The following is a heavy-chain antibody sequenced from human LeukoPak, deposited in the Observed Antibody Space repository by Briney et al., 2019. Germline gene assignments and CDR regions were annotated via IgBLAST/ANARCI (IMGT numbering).Heavy chain of an antibody. CDR2: ISYDGSNK. CDR3: ARDSYYCGGDCYRGDY. Sequence: GGSLRLSCAASGFTFSSYAMHWVRQAPGKGLEWVAVISYDGSNKYYADSVEGRFTISRDNSKNTLYLQMNSLRAEDTAVYYCARDSYYCGGDCYRGDYWGQGTLVTVSS. CDR1: GFTFSSYA. V-gene: IGHV3-30-3*01. J-gene: IGHJ4*02. D-gene: IGHD2-21*02.